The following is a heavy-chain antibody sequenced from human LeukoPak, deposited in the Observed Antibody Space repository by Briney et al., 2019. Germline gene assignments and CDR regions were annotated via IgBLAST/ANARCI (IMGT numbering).Heavy chain of an antibody. CDR3: AKDEGYSSSWYYYYMDV. V-gene: IGHV3-21*01. CDR2: ISSSSSYI. CDR1: GFTFSSYS. J-gene: IGHJ6*03. Sequence: TGGSLRLSCAASGFTFSSYSMNWVRQAPGKGLEWVSSISSSSSYIYYADSVKGRFTISRDNAKNSLYLQMNSPRAEDTAVYYCAKDEGYSSSWYYYYMDVWGKGTTVTVSS. D-gene: IGHD6-13*01.